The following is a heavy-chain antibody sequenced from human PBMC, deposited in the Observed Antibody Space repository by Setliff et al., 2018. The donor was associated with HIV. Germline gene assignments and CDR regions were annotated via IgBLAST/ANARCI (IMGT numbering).Heavy chain of an antibody. CDR1: GYTLTELS. Sequence: ASVKVSCKISGYTLTELSIHWVRQAPGKGLEWMGWIDPNSGDTNYEQKFQGRVSMTRDTSISTVYMELSSLRSDDTAVYYCARAAGYSSSWHRYAFEIWGQGTMVTVSS. V-gene: IGHV1-2*02. CDR2: IDPNSGDT. CDR3: ARAAGYSSSWHRYAFEI. J-gene: IGHJ3*02. D-gene: IGHD6-13*01.